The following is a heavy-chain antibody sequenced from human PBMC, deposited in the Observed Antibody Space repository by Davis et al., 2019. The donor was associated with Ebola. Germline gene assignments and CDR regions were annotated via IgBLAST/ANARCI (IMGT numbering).Heavy chain of an antibody. CDR3: ARDRLYCASGDGQVVRCLLSDY. D-gene: IGHD6-6*01. Sequence: ASVQVSCKASGYTFTSYGITWVRPAPGQGLEWMGWINPHNNNTNSAQNVQGRVTMTTDPSTTTAYMEVGSLRFDDPAVYYCARDRLYCASGDGQVVRCLLSDYWGQGTLVTVSS. CDR1: GYTFTSYG. J-gene: IGHJ4*02. CDR2: INPHNNNT. V-gene: IGHV1-18*04.